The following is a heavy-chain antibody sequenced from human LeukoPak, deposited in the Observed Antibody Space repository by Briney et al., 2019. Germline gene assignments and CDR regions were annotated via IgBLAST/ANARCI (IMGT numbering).Heavy chain of an antibody. Sequence: GRSLRLSCAATGFTFSSYGMHWVRQAPGKGLEWVAVIWYDGSNKYYADSVKGRFTISRDNSKNTLYLQMNSLRAEDTAVYYCARDGSSTYYYDSSGYRTYFDYWGRGTLVTVSS. CDR2: IWYDGSNK. J-gene: IGHJ4*02. CDR3: ARDGSSTYYYDSSGYRTYFDY. CDR1: GFTFSSYG. D-gene: IGHD3-22*01. V-gene: IGHV3-33*01.